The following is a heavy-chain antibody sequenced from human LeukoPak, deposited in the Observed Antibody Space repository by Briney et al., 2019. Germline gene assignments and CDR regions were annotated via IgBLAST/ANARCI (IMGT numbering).Heavy chain of an antibody. CDR2: ISYTGST. J-gene: IGHJ5*02. D-gene: IGHD3-10*01. CDR3: ARDDYRGVTNFDP. V-gene: IGHV4-59*01. CDR1: GGSISPYF. Sequence: SETLSLTCTVSGGSISPYFWSWFRQPPGKGLEWIAYISYTGSTIYGPSLKSRVTISVDTSKNQFSLQLTSVTAADTAVYYCARDDYRGVTNFDPWGQGTLVTVSS.